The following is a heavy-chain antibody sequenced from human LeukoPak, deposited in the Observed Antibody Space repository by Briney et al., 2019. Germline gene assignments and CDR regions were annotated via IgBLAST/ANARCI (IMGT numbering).Heavy chain of an antibody. Sequence: ASVKVSCKASRYTFSGYYMHWVRQAPGQGLEWMGWINPNSGGTKYAQKFQGRVTMTRDTSISTAFMELSSLKSDDTAVYYCARVYYHDSSDYYFPPDYWGQGTLVTVSS. V-gene: IGHV1-2*02. D-gene: IGHD3-22*01. J-gene: IGHJ4*02. CDR1: RYTFSGYY. CDR3: ARVYYHDSSDYYFPPDY. CDR2: INPNSGGT.